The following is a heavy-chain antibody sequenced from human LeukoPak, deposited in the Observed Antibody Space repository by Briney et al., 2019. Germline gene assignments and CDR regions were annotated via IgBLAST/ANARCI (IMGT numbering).Heavy chain of an antibody. Sequence: SQTLSLTCAISGDSVSSNSVTWNWIRQSPSRGLEWLGRTYYRSTWYNDYAVPVRGRITVNPDTSKNQFSLQLNSVTPEDTAVYYCARSGSGGWIDYWGQGTLVTVSS. V-gene: IGHV6-1*01. CDR2: TYYRSTWYN. D-gene: IGHD6-19*01. J-gene: IGHJ4*02. CDR3: ARSGSGGWIDY. CDR1: GDSVSSNSVT.